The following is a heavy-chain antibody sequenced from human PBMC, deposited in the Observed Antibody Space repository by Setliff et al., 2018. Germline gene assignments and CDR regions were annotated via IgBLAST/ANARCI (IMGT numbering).Heavy chain of an antibody. V-gene: IGHV3-53*01. J-gene: IGHJ4*02. CDR2: IFNDGRT. CDR1: GFTFSSYS. Sequence: GGSLRLSCAASGFTFSSYSMNWVRQAPDKGLEWVSVIFNDGRTFYADSVRGRFTISRDSSENTLFLQMTSLRAEDTAVYYCSRGETDSWGQGTLVTVSS. CDR3: SRGETDS.